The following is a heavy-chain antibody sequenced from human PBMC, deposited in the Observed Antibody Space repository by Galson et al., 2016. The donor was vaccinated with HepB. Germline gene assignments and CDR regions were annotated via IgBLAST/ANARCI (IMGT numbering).Heavy chain of an antibody. CDR1: GRIFTGYY. CDR3: AREPPSYELRSGFDS. J-gene: IGHJ5*01. V-gene: IGHV1-2*02. Sequence: SVKVSCKAAGRIFTGYYLHWVRRAPGQGLEWMGWINPDSGYTNCAQKFQVRVTMTRDTSSSTVYMELRNLRSDDTAVYFCAREPPSYELRSGFDSWGQGTLVSVSS. CDR2: INPDSGYT. D-gene: IGHD3-3*01.